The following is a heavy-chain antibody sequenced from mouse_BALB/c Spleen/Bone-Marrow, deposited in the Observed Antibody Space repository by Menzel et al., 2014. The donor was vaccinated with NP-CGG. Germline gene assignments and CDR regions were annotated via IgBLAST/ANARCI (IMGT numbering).Heavy chain of an antibody. CDR3: ARNSFRDYDLDY. J-gene: IGHJ4*01. Sequence: EVQLVDSGAELVKPGASVRLSCTASGFNIKGTYIHWVKQRPEQGLEWIGRIDPATGNSKYDPKFQGKATMRADTSSNTVYLLLSSLTFEDSAVYYCARNSFRDYDLDYWDQGTTVTVSS. V-gene: IGHV14-3*02. D-gene: IGHD1-2*01. CDR2: IDPATGNS. CDR1: GFNIKGTY.